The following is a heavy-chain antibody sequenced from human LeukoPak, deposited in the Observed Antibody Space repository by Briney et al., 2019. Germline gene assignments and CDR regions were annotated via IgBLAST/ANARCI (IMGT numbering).Heavy chain of an antibody. CDR1: GFTFTSYT. CDR3: GRCSRSRGHSVRWFDP. D-gene: IGHD3-22*01. J-gene: IGHJ5*02. V-gene: IGHV3-30*04. Sequence: PGGSLRLSCAASGFTFTSYTMNSVRQAPGKGLEWVAVMSYDGRNEYYADSVKGRFTISRDNSKNTLYLQMNSLSAEDTAVYYCGRCSRSRGHSVRWFDPWGQGTLVAVSS. CDR2: MSYDGRNE.